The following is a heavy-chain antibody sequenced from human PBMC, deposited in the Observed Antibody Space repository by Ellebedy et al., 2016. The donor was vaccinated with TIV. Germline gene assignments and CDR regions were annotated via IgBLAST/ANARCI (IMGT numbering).Heavy chain of an antibody. CDR3: AREPTMASPFDY. CDR1: GFTFSSYT. V-gene: IGHV3-30-3*01. Sequence: GESLKISCAASGFTFSSYTIHWVRQAPGKGLEWVAVMSFDGTNEYYADSLKGRFTISRDNSKNTVFLQMNSLRVEDTAVYYCAREPTMASPFDYWGQGTLVTVSS. CDR2: MSFDGTNE. D-gene: IGHD3-10*01. J-gene: IGHJ4*02.